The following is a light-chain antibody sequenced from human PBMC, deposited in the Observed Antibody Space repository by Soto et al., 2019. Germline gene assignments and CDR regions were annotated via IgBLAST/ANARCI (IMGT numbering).Light chain of an antibody. CDR1: QSVLYSSNNKSY. CDR2: WAS. CDR3: QQYYSAPLT. Sequence: DIVMTQSPDPLAVSLGERATINCKSSQSVLYSSNNKSYLAWFQQKPGQPPKLLIYWASNRESGVPDRFSGSGSGTDFTLSISSLQAGDVAVYYCQQYYSAPLTFGGGTKVEIK. J-gene: IGKJ4*01. V-gene: IGKV4-1*01.